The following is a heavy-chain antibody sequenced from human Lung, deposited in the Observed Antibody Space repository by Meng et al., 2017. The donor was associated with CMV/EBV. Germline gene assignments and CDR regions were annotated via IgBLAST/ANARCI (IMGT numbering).Heavy chain of an antibody. J-gene: IGHJ5*02. CDR2: IHSSGST. D-gene: IGHD3-10*01. Sequence: LQRSGPSMVKPSQTLSLTCTVSGGSISSGGYYWSWIRQHPGKGLEWIGYIHSSGSTYYNPSLRSRLTISVDTSKNQFSLKLSSVTAADTAVYYCARASYGSGSPLGESWFDPWGQGTLVTVSS. CDR1: GGSISSGGYY. V-gene: IGHV4-31*03. CDR3: ARASYGSGSPLGESWFDP.